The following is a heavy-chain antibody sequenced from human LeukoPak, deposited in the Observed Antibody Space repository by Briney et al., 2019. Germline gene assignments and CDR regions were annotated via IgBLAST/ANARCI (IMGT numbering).Heavy chain of an antibody. V-gene: IGHV4-34*01. CDR3: ARGVRTGKTYDY. Sequence: PSETLSLTRTVSGGSISSYYWSWIRQPPGKGLEWIGEINHSGSTNYNPSLKSRVTISVDTSKNQFSLKLSSVTAADTAVYYCARGVRTGKTYDYWGQGTLVTVSS. D-gene: IGHD2-2*01. CDR1: GGSISSYY. CDR2: INHSGST. J-gene: IGHJ4*02.